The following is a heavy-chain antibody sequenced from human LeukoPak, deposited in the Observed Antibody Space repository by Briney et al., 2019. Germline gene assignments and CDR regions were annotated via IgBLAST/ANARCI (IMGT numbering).Heavy chain of an antibody. D-gene: IGHD4-17*01. J-gene: IGHJ5*02. V-gene: IGHV1-18*04. Sequence: ASVKVSCKASGYTFTGYYMHWVRQAPGQGLEWMGWISAYNGNTNYAQKLQGRVTMTTDTSTSTAYMELRSLRSDDTAVYYCARGGSDGDYVLFDPWGQGTLVTVSS. CDR3: ARGGSDGDYVLFDP. CDR1: GYTFTGYY. CDR2: ISAYNGNT.